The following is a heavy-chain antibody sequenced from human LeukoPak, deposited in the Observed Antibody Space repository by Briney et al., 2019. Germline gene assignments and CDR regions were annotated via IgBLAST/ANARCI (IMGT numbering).Heavy chain of an antibody. CDR1: GFTFSSYS. D-gene: IGHD3-22*01. CDR2: ISGSGGST. J-gene: IGHJ6*02. V-gene: IGHV3-23*01. CDR3: AKASLYDSSGYYRYYYYYGMDV. Sequence: GGSLRLSCAASGFTFSSYSMNWVRQAPGKGLEWVSAISGSGGSTYYADSVKGRFTISRDNSKNTLYLQMNSLRAEDTAIYYCAKASLYDSSGYYRYYYYYGMDVWGQGTTVTVSS.